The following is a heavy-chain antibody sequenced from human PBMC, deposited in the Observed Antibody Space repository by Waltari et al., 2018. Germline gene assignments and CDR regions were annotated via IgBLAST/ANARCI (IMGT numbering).Heavy chain of an antibody. J-gene: IGHJ6*02. CDR2: IYSGGST. CDR1: GFTVSSNY. CDR3: ARDSRHYDFWSGYFSDYYGMDV. D-gene: IGHD3-3*01. Sequence: EVQLVESGGGLVQPGGSLRLSCAASGFTVSSNYMSWVRQAPGKGLEWVSVIYSGGSTYDADSVKGRFTISRDNSKNTLYLQMNSLRAEDTAVYYCARDSRHYDFWSGYFSDYYGMDVWGQGTTVTVSS. V-gene: IGHV3-66*02.